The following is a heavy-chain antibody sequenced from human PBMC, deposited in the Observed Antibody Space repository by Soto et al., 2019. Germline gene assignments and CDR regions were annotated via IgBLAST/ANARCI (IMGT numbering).Heavy chain of an antibody. Sequence: GESLKISCKGSGYSFTSYWIVWVRQMPGKGLEWMGIIYPGDSDTRYSPSFQGQVTISADKSISTAYLQWSSLKASDTAMYYCARRRYCSSTSCYVDAFDIWGQGTMVNVSS. D-gene: IGHD2-2*01. J-gene: IGHJ3*02. CDR1: GYSFTSYW. CDR2: IYPGDSDT. CDR3: ARRRYCSSTSCYVDAFDI. V-gene: IGHV5-51*01.